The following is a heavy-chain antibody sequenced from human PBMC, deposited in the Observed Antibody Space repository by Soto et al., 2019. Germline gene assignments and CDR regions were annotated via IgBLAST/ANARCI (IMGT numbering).Heavy chain of an antibody. CDR1: GFALSTSGVG. J-gene: IGHJ4*02. V-gene: IGHV2-5*02. Sequence: QITLKESGPTLVTPTQTLTLTCTFSGFALSTSGVGVGWIRQPPGKALECLAVIYWDDNKRYSPSLGSRLTILKDTSKNQVVLIMTNMDPMDTATYFCAHRSTVSLFDYWGQETLVTVSS. D-gene: IGHD1-1*01. CDR3: AHRSTVSLFDY. CDR2: IYWDDNK.